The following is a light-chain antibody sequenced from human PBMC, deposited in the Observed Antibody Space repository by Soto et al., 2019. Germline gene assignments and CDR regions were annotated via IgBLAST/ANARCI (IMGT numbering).Light chain of an antibody. V-gene: IGLV2-23*01. Sequence: QSALTQPASVSGSPGQSITISCTGTSSDVGSYNLVSWYQQHTGKAPKLMIYEGSKRPSGVSNRFSGSKSGNTASLTISGLQAEDEADYYCCSYAGSSTPHVVFCGGTELTVL. J-gene: IGLJ2*01. CDR2: EGS. CDR1: SSDVGSYNL. CDR3: CSYAGSSTPHVV.